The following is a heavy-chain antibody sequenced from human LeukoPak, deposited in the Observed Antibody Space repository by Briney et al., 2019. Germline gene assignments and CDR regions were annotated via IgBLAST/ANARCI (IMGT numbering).Heavy chain of an antibody. CDR3: TTAYYHYVWGTYRTLTTDY. Sequence: GGSLRLSCAASGLTFSTADMNWVRQAPGKGLEWLGRIKSKSDGGTASYPFPVQGRFTISRDDSRNMLYLQMNSLKIEDTAVYYCTTAYYHYVWGTYRTLTTDYWGQGTLVTVSS. J-gene: IGHJ4*02. CDR1: GLTFSTAD. V-gene: IGHV3-15*01. CDR2: IKSKSDGGTA. D-gene: IGHD3-16*02.